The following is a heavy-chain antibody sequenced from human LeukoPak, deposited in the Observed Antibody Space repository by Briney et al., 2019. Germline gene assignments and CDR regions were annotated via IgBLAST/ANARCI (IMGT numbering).Heavy chain of an antibody. J-gene: IGHJ4*02. CDR3: AKDMGYDFWSGYVGDY. CDR2: ISGDGGST. D-gene: IGHD3-3*01. CDR1: GFTFDDYA. V-gene: IGHV3-43*02. Sequence: PGGSLRLSCAASGFTFDDYAMHWVRQAPGKGLEWVSLISGDGGSTYYADSVKGRITISRDNSKNSPYLQMNSLRTEDTALYYCAKDMGYDFWSGYVGDYWGQGTLVTVSS.